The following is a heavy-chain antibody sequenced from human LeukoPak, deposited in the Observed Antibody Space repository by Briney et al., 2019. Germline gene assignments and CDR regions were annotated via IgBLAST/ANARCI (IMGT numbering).Heavy chain of an antibody. D-gene: IGHD3-22*01. J-gene: IGHJ4*02. Sequence: SETLSLTCAAYGGTFSGYYWSWIRQPPGKGLEWIGKINHGGSTNYNPSLKSRVSISVDTSKNQFSLRLISVTAADTAVYYCARSLPYYDSSDYYTDYWGQGTLVTVSS. V-gene: IGHV4-34*01. CDR3: ARSLPYYDSSDYYTDY. CDR2: INHGGST. CDR1: GGTFSGYY.